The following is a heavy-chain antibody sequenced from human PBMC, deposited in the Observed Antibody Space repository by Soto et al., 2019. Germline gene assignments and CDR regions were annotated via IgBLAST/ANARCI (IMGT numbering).Heavy chain of an antibody. CDR3: AKTITTYSGDSRGRGALVDY. V-gene: IGHV3-30*18. J-gene: IGHJ4*02. D-gene: IGHD3-22*01. CDR2: ISSDGKSE. Sequence: QVQLEESGGGVVQPGRSLRLSCAASGFTFSTYGMHWVRQPPGKGLEWVAVISSDGKSEHYADPVKGRFSISRDNSKNTLSLQMDSLRVEDTAVYYCAKTITTYSGDSRGRGALVDYWGQGTLVTVSS. CDR1: GFTFSTYG.